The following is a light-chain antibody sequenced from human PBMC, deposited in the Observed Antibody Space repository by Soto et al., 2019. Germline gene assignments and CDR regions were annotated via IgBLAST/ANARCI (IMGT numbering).Light chain of an antibody. V-gene: IGLV2-14*01. J-gene: IGLJ1*01. CDR1: SSDVDNYNY. CDR3: SSYTRSSTYV. CDR2: EVS. Sequence: QSALTQPASVSGSPGQSITISCTATSSDVDNYNYVSWYQQHPGKAPKLMIYEVSDRPSGVSYRFSGSKSGNTASLTIYGLQAEDEADYYCSSYTRSSTYVFGTGTKLTVL.